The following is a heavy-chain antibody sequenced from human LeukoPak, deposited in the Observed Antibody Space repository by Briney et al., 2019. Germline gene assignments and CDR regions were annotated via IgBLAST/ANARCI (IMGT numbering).Heavy chain of an antibody. CDR1: GFTFSSYA. Sequence: GGSPRLSCAASGFTFSSYAMSWVRQAPGKGLEWVSAISGSGGSTYYADSVKGRFTISRDNSKNTLYLQMNSLRAEDTAVYYCARCTKYTTGWCNWFDPWGQGTLVTVSS. V-gene: IGHV3-23*01. D-gene: IGHD6-19*01. CDR2: ISGSGGST. CDR3: ARCTKYTTGWCNWFDP. J-gene: IGHJ5*02.